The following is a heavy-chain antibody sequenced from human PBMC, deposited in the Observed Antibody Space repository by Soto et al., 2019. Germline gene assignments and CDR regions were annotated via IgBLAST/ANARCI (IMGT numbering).Heavy chain of an antibody. V-gene: IGHV3-30*04. CDR3: AKEAEMSVGYGMDV. Sequence: GGSLRLSCAASGFTFSSYAMHWVRQAPGKGLEWVAVISYDGSNKYYADSVKGRFTISRDNSKNTLYLQMSSLRAEDTAVYYCAKEAEMSVGYGMDVWGQGTTVTVSS. CDR2: ISYDGSNK. D-gene: IGHD3-10*01. J-gene: IGHJ6*02. CDR1: GFTFSSYA.